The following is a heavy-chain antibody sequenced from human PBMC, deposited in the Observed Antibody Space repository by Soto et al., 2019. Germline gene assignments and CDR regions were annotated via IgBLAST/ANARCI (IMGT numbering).Heavy chain of an antibody. CDR3: ARGLTYDFWSGYYPYGMDV. CDR2: INHSGST. D-gene: IGHD3-3*01. CDR1: GGSFSGYY. V-gene: IGHV4-34*01. J-gene: IGHJ6*02. Sequence: SETLSLTCAVYGGSFSGYYWSWIRQPPGKGLEWIGEINHSGSTNYNPSLKSRVTISVDTSKNQFSLKLSSVTAADTAVYYCARGLTYDFWSGYYPYGMDVWGQETTVTVSS.